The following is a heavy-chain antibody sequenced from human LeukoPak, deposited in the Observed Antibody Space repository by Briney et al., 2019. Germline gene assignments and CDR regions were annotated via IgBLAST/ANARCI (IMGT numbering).Heavy chain of an antibody. Sequence: GGSLRLSCAASGFTFSCYAVSWVRQAPGKGLEWVSAISGSGGSTYYADSVKGRFTISRGNAKNSLYLQMNSLRAEDTAVYYCARDLGYCSSTSCYENWFDPWGQGTLVTVSS. D-gene: IGHD2-2*01. CDR1: GFTFSCYA. CDR2: ISGSGGST. CDR3: ARDLGYCSSTSCYENWFDP. J-gene: IGHJ5*02. V-gene: IGHV3-23*01.